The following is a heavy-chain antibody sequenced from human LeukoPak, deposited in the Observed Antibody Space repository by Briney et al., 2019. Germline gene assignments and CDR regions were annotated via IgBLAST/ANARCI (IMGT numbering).Heavy chain of an antibody. J-gene: IGHJ4*02. CDR2: IYNDGST. D-gene: IGHD3-10*01. V-gene: IGHV3-53*01. CDR3: SRKRTRGLDY. Sequence: GGSLRHSCAASRLTVSSSYMSWVRHAPGKGLEWGSIIYNDGSTFNADPVKGRLTIARDTAKNSLYPQMNSMRAAETAIYYCSRKRTRGLDYWGQGTLVTVSS. CDR1: RLTVSSSY.